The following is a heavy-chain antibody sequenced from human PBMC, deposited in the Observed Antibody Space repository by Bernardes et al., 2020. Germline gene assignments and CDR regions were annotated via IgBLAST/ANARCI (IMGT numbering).Heavy chain of an antibody. J-gene: IGHJ4*02. D-gene: IGHD2-2*01. CDR3: ARDHTDIVVVPAAMLSRNHPGY. CDR2: INPSGGST. Sequence: ASVKVSCKASGYTFTSYYMHWVRQAPGQGLEWMGIINPSGGSTSYAQKFQGRVTMTRDTSTSTVYMELSSLRSEDTAVYYCARDHTDIVVVPAAMLSRNHPGYWGQGTLVTVSS. V-gene: IGHV1-46*01. CDR1: GYTFTSYY.